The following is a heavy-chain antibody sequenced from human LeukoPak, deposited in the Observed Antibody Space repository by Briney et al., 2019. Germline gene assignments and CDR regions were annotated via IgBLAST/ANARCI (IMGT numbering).Heavy chain of an antibody. D-gene: IGHD3-22*01. CDR3: VRGVYYDSSVGAFDI. J-gene: IGHJ3*02. Sequence: EASVKVSCKASGYTFTDYYMHWVRQAPGQGLEWMGWINPHSGGTDHAQKFQGRVTMTRDTSISTAYMELSRLRSDDTAVYYCVRGVYYDSSVGAFDIWGQGTMVTVSS. CDR2: INPHSGGT. CDR1: GYTFTDYY. V-gene: IGHV1-2*02.